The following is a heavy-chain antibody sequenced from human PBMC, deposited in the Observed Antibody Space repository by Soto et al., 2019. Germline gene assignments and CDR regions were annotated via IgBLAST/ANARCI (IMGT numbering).Heavy chain of an antibody. V-gene: IGHV4-39*01. CDR2: IYYSGST. CDR3: ARLPRPRGLGGGY. J-gene: IGHJ4*02. CDR1: GGSISSSSYY. D-gene: IGHD3-16*01. Sequence: QLQLQESGPGLVKPSETLSLTCTVSGGSISSSSYYWGWIRQPPGKGLEWIGSIYYSGSTYYNPSLKSRVTISVDTSKNQFSLKLSSVTAADTAVYYCARLPRPRGLGGGYWGQGTLVTVSS.